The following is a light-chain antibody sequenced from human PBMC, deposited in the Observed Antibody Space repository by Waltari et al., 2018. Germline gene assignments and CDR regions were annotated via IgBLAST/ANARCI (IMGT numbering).Light chain of an antibody. CDR3: QQYYSVPWT. J-gene: IGKJ1*01. Sequence: DIVMTQSPDSLAVSLGERATINCKSSQNILYSSNNKNYLGWYQQKPGQTPKLLIYWASARESGVPDRFSGSGSGTDFTLTISSLQAEDGAVYYCQQYYSVPWTVGQGTKVEIK. V-gene: IGKV4-1*01. CDR1: QNILYSSNNKNY. CDR2: WAS.